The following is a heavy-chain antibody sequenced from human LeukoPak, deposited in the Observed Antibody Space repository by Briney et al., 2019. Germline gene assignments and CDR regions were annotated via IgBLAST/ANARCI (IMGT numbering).Heavy chain of an antibody. V-gene: IGHV1-18*01. CDR1: GYSFTTYG. Sequence: ASVKVSCTPSGYSFTTYGITWGRQAPGRGLEWMGWSNPDNGFTKYAQKLQGRVTMTTDTSATTAYMELKSLTSDDTAVYYCARMLSGGPFDNWGQGTLVTVSS. CDR3: ARMLSGGPFDN. CDR2: SNPDNGFT. D-gene: IGHD5-12*01. J-gene: IGHJ4*02.